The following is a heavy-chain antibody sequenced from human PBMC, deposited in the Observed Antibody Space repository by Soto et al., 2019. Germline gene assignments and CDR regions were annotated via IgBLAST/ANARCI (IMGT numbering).Heavy chain of an antibody. CDR3: ARVSSSWYEWFDP. CDR2: IIPILGIA. J-gene: IGHJ5*02. Sequence: QVQLVQSGAEVKKPGSSVKVSCKASGGTFSSYTISWVRQAPGQGLEWMGRIIPILGIANYAQKFQGRVTITADKSTSPAYMELSSLRSEDTAVYYCARVSSSWYEWFDPWGQGTLVTVSS. V-gene: IGHV1-69*02. D-gene: IGHD6-13*01. CDR1: GGTFSSYT.